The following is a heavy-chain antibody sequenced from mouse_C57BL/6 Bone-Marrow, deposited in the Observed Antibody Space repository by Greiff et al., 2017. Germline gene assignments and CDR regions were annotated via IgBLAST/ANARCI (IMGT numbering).Heavy chain of an antibody. D-gene: IGHD1-1*02. J-gene: IGHJ4*01. V-gene: IGHV1-81*01. CDR3: ARKPFYFGYAMDY. CDR2: IYPRSGNT. Sequence: VQLQESGAELARPGASVKLSCKASGYTFTSYGISWVKQRTGQGLEWIGEIYPRSGNTYYNEKFKGKATLTADKSSSTAYMELRSLTSEDSAVHFCARKPFYFGYAMDYWGQGTSVTVSS. CDR1: GYTFTSYG.